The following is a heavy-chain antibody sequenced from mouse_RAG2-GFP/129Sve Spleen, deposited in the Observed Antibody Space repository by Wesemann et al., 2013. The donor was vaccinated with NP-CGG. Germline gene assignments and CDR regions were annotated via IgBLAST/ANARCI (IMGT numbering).Heavy chain of an antibody. Sequence: EVQLVESGGGLVKPGGSLKLSCAASGFTFSSYAMSWVRQTPEKRLEWVATISSGGSYTYYPDSVKGRFTISRDNAKNTLYLQMSSLRSEDTAMYYCARRGNYAWFAYWGAKGGLWVTVSA. J-gene: IGHJ3*01. CDR2: ISSGGSYT. CDR3: ARRGNYAWFAY. CDR1: GFTFSSYA. D-gene: IGHD2-1*01. V-gene: IGHV5-9-3*01.